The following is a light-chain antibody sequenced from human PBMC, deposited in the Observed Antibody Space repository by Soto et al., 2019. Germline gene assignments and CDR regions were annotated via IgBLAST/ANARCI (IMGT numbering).Light chain of an antibody. J-gene: IGLJ1*01. CDR1: KNDIGVYDF. Sequence: QSALTQAPSASGSPGQSVTISCTGTKNDIGVYDFVSWYQHHPGKAPRLIIYEVVQRPSGVPDRFSGSKSGNTASLTVSGLQAADEADYFCKSYAGSNTYVFGQGTKV. CDR2: EVV. CDR3: KSYAGSNTYV. V-gene: IGLV2-8*01.